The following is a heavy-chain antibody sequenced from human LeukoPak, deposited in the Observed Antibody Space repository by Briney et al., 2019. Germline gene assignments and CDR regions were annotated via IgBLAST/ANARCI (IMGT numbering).Heavy chain of an antibody. CDR1: GFTFSSYA. CDR3: ANPPPSGWWGGFDY. V-gene: IGHV3-23*01. CDR2: ISGSGGNT. J-gene: IGHJ4*02. Sequence: GGSLTLSSPASGFTFSSYAMSWVRQPPGKGLEWVSAISGSGGNTYYADSVKGRFTISRDNSKNTLYLQMNSLRAEDTAVYYCANPPPSGWWGGFDYWGQGTLVTVSS. D-gene: IGHD6-19*01.